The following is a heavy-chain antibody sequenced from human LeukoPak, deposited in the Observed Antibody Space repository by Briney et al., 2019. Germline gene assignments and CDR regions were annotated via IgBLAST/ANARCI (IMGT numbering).Heavy chain of an antibody. CDR1: GGTFSSYA. V-gene: IGHV1-69*13. D-gene: IGHD2-21*01. CDR2: IIPIFGTA. CDR3: ARDSSEFRSLIPH. J-gene: IGHJ1*01. Sequence: SVKVSCKASGGTFSSYAISWVRQAPGQGLEWMGGIIPIFGTANYAQKFQGRVTITADESTSTAYMELSSLRSEDTAVYHCARDSSEFRSLIPHWGQGTLVTVSS.